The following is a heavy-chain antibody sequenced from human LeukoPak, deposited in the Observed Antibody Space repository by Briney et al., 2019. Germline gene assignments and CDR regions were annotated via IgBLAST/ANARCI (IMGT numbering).Heavy chain of an antibody. CDR1: GFTFSSYS. Sequence: AGGSLRLSCAASGFTFSSYSMNWVRQAPGKGLEWVSSISSSSSYIYYADSVKGRFTISRDNAKNSLYLQMNSLRAEDTAVYYCARGTGITGTTFGYWGQGTLVTVSS. D-gene: IGHD1-7*01. J-gene: IGHJ4*02. CDR2: ISSSSSYI. CDR3: ARGTGITGTTFGY. V-gene: IGHV3-21*01.